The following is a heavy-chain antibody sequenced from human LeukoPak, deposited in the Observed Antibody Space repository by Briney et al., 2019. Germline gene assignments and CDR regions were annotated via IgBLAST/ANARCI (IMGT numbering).Heavy chain of an antibody. CDR1: GFAFSSYS. V-gene: IGHV3-11*03. Sequence: GGSLRLSCVVSGFAFSSYSMSWIRQAPGKGLEWVSYISSSSSYTNYADSVKGRFTISRDNAKNSLYLQMNSLRAEDTAVYYCARQSYCGADCYSFDYWGQGTLVTVSS. D-gene: IGHD2-21*02. CDR2: ISSSSSYT. CDR3: ARQSYCGADCYSFDY. J-gene: IGHJ4*02.